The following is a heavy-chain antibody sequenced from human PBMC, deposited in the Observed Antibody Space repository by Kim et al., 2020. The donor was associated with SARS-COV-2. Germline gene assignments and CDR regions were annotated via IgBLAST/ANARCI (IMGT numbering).Heavy chain of an antibody. Sequence: ASVKVSCKASGYTFTSYGISWVRQAPGQGLEWMGWISAYNGNTNYAQKLQGRVTMTTDTSTSTAYMELRSLRSDDTAVYYCARFALPYYYGSGSDLWGQGTLVTVSS. CDR3: ARFALPYYYGSGSDL. J-gene: IGHJ5*02. CDR1: GYTFTSYG. CDR2: ISAYNGNT. D-gene: IGHD3-10*01. V-gene: IGHV1-18*01.